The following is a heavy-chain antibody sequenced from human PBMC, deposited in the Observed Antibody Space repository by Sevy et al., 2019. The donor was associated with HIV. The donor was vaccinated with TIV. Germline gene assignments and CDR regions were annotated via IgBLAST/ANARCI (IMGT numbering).Heavy chain of an antibody. CDR2: IYHSGST. CDR1: GGSISSSNW. V-gene: IGHV4-4*02. D-gene: IGHD3-22*01. J-gene: IGHJ4*02. CDR3: ARDLGYYYDSSGYFDY. Sequence: SETLSLTCAVSGGSISSSNWWSWVRQPPGKGLEWIGEIYHSGSTNYNPSLKSRVTISVDKSKNQFSLKLSSVTAADTALYYCARDLGYYYDSSGYFDYWGQGTLVTVSS.